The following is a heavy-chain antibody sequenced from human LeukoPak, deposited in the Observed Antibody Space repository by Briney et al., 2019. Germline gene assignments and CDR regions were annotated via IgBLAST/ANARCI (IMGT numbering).Heavy chain of an antibody. D-gene: IGHD3-22*01. CDR3: AGTDTSGYDRFDY. V-gene: IGHV4-4*07. Sequence: SETLSLTCTVSGGSISSYYWSWIRQPAGKGLEWIGRIYTSGNTNYSPSLKSRVTISVDKSKNQFSLKLSSVTAADTAVYYCAGTDTSGYDRFDYWGQGALVTVSS. CDR1: GGSISSYY. J-gene: IGHJ4*02. CDR2: IYTSGNT.